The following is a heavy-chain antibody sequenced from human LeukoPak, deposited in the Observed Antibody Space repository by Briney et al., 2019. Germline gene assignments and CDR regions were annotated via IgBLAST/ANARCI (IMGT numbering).Heavy chain of an antibody. Sequence: SDTLSLTCSVSGSSIASRNWWGWIRQPPGKGLEWIGYIYYTGSTYYNPSLKSRVTISVDTSKNQFSLKLSSVTAADTAVYYCARVTGYMIEDYFDYWGQGTLVTVSS. CDR1: GSSIASRNW. V-gene: IGHV4-28*03. CDR2: IYYTGST. CDR3: ARVTGYMIEDYFDY. J-gene: IGHJ4*02. D-gene: IGHD3-22*01.